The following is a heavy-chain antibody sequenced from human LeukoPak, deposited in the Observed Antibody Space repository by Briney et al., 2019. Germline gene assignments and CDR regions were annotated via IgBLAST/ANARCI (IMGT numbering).Heavy chain of an antibody. CDR1: GFSFSSYG. J-gene: IGHJ4*02. Sequence: GGSLRLSCAASGFSFSSYGMHWVRQAPGKGLEWVAMTSYDENNKNYADSVKGRFTVSRDNSKNTLYLQMNSLRTEDTAVYYCAKGVGLGGSYYFHNWGQGALVTVSS. CDR2: TSYDENNK. V-gene: IGHV3-30*18. CDR3: AKGVGLGGSYYFHN. D-gene: IGHD2-15*01.